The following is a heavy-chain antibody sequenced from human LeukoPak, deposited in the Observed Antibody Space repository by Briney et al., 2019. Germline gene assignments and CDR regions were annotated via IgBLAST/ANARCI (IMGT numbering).Heavy chain of an antibody. CDR1: GFTFSGSA. CDR2: IRSKANSYAT. J-gene: IGHJ4*02. CDR3: TRLRSGAGYYFDY. Sequence: GGSLRLSCAASGFTFSGSAMHWVRQAPGKGLEWVGRIRSKANSYATAYAASVKGRFTISRDDSKNTAYLQMNSLKTEDTAVYYCTRLRSGAGYYFDYRGQGTLVTVSS. V-gene: IGHV3-73*01. D-gene: IGHD1-26*01.